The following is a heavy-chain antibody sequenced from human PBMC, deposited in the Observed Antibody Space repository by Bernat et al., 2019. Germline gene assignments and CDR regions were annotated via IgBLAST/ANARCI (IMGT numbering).Heavy chain of an antibody. Sequence: EVQLVESGGGLVQPGGSLRLSCAASGFTVSSNYMGWVRQAPRKGLEWVSVIYSGGSTDYADSVKGRFTISRDNSKNTLYLQMNSLRAEDMAVYYCARGENFFDYWGQGALVTVSS. J-gene: IGHJ4*02. CDR3: ARGENFFDY. V-gene: IGHV3-66*01. D-gene: IGHD2/OR15-2a*01. CDR1: GFTVSSNY. CDR2: IYSGGST.